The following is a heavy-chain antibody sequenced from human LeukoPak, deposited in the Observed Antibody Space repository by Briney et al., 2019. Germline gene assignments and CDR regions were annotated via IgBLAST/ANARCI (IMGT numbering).Heavy chain of an antibody. V-gene: IGHV3-53*01. J-gene: IGHJ4*02. CDR1: GVSVSSSY. CDR3: ARGNYGDDSYYFDY. D-gene: IGHD4-17*01. Sequence: PGGSLRLSFAASGVSVSSSYMSWVRQAPGKGLEWASVIYSDGRTFYAGSVKGRFTISRDSSKNTVYLQMNSLRVEDTAVYYCARGNYGDDSYYFDYWGRGALVTVSS. CDR2: IYSDGRT.